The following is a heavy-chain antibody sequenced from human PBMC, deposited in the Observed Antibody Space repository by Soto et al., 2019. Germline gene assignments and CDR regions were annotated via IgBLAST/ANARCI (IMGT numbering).Heavy chain of an antibody. CDR2: TYYRSKWYN. Sequence: PSQTLSLTCAISGDFVSSSSGAWNWMRPSPSRGLEWLGRTYYRSKWYNDYAVSVKSRITINPDTSKNQFSLQLNSVTHEDTAVYYCARGTGLTGFDYWGQGTLVTVSS. J-gene: IGHJ4*02. V-gene: IGHV6-1*01. CDR1: GDFVSSSSGA. D-gene: IGHD7-27*01. CDR3: ARGTGLTGFDY.